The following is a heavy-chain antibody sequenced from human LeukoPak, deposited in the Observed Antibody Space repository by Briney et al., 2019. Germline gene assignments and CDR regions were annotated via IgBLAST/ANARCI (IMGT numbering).Heavy chain of an antibody. V-gene: IGHV3-7*05. CDR2: IKYDGSEK. CDR1: GLTFSTYW. CDR3: ARTVATGCLSFGH. D-gene: IGHD2-15*01. J-gene: IGHJ4*02. Sequence: PGGSLRLSCAASGLTFSTYWMSWVRQAPGKGLEWVANIKYDGSEKYYVDSVKGRFTISRDNAKNSLYLQINSLRVEATAVYYCARTVATGCLSFGHWGQGTLVTVSS.